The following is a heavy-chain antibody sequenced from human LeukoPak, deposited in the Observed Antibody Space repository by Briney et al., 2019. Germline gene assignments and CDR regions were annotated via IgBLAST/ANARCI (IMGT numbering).Heavy chain of an antibody. D-gene: IGHD3-9*01. CDR1: GFTFSSYS. CDR2: ISSSSSTI. V-gene: IGHV3-48*02. CDR3: ARDQYDILTGYYVDY. J-gene: IGHJ4*02. Sequence: PGGSLRLSCAASGFTFSSYSMNWVRQAPGKGLEWVSSISSSSSTIYYADSVKGRFTISRDNAKNSLYLQMNSLRDEDTAVYYCARDQYDILTGYYVDYWGQGTLVTVSS.